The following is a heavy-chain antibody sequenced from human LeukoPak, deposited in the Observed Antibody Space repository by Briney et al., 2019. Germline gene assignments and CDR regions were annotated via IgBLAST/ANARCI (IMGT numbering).Heavy chain of an antibody. J-gene: IGHJ4*02. CDR2: IYYSGST. CDR1: GGSISSGGYY. CDR3: ARGSINWGVDY. D-gene: IGHD7-27*01. V-gene: IGHV4-31*03. Sequence: SQTLSLTCTVSGGSISSGGYYWSWIRQHPGKGLEWIGYIYYSGSTYYNPSLKSRATISVDTSKNQFSLKLSSVTAADTAVYYCARGSINWGVDYWGQGTLVTVSS.